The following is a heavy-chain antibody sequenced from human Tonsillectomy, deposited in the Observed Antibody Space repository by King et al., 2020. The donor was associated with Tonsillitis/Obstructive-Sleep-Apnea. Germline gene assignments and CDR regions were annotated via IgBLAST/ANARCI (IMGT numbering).Heavy chain of an antibody. CDR3: LTLERAIP. D-gene: IGHD1-1*01. V-gene: IGHV3-23*04. Sequence: EVQLVESGGGLVQPGGSLRLSCAASGFTFSSYGMSWVRQAPGKGLEWVPTISGSGDSTYNADSVKGRFIISRDNSKNTLYLQMNSLRAEDTDVYYCLTLERAIPWGQGTLVTVSS. CDR2: ISGSGDST. J-gene: IGHJ5*02. CDR1: GFTFSSYG.